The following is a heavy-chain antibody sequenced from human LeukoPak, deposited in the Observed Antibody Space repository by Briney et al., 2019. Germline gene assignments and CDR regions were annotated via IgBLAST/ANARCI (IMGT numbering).Heavy chain of an antibody. CDR1: GGSISSSSYY. CDR2: IYYSGST. V-gene: IGHV4-39*01. Sequence: SETLSLTCTVSGGSISSSSYYWGWIRQPPGKGLEWIGSIYYSGSTYYNPSLKSRVTISVDTSKNQFSLKLSSVTAADTAVCYCARHRNEYDYGDYQVIDYWGQGTLVTVSS. J-gene: IGHJ4*02. CDR3: ARHRNEYDYGDYQVIDY. D-gene: IGHD4-17*01.